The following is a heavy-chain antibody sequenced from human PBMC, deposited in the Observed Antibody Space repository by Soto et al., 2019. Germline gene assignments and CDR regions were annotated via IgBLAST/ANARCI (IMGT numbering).Heavy chain of an antibody. D-gene: IGHD4-4*01. CDR1: RFTFSDAW. CDR2: IKRNTDGGTT. CDR3: TTVSTVTTSAS. V-gene: IGHV3-15*01. Sequence: DVQLVESGGGLVKSGGSLRLSCAASRFTFSDAWMSWVRQAPGKGLEWVGRIKRNTDGGTTDYAAPVKGRFTISRDDSRNMLYLQTNSLKTEDTAVYFCTTVSTVTTSASWGQGTLVTVSS. J-gene: IGHJ4*02.